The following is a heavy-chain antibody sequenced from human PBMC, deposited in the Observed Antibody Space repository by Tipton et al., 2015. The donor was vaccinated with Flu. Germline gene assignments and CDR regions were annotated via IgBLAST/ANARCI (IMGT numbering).Heavy chain of an antibody. CDR1: GYSIRSSNYY. Sequence: TLSLTCAVSGYSIRSSNYYWGWIRQPPGKGLEWIGNIFHSGNSYHNPSLKSRVTMSIETSKNQFSLKLSSVTAADTAMYYCARRDYSNYVSEPKNWFDSWGQVALVIVSS. J-gene: IGHJ5*01. D-gene: IGHD4-11*01. CDR3: ARRDYSNYVSEPKNWFDS. CDR2: IFHSGNS. V-gene: IGHV4-38-2*01.